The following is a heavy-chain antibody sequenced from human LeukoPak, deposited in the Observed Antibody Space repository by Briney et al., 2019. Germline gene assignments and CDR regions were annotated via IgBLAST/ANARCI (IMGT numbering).Heavy chain of an antibody. CDR1: GYTFTGYY. CDR3: ARAYGDYGSNWFDP. CDR2: INPNSGGT. J-gene: IGHJ5*02. V-gene: IGHV1-2*04. D-gene: IGHD4-17*01. Sequence: ASVKVSCKASGYTFTGYYMHWVRQAPGQGLEWMGRINPNSGGTNYAQKFQGWVIMTRDTSISTAYMELSRLRSDDTAVYYCARAYGDYGSNWFDPWGQGTLVTVSS.